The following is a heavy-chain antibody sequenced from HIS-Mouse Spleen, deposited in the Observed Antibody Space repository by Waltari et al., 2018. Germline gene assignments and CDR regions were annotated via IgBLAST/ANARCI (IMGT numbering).Heavy chain of an antibody. D-gene: IGHD6-13*01. J-gene: IGHJ2*01. CDR3: AREIPYSSSWYDWYFDL. Sequence: QLQLQESGPGLVKPSETLSLTCTVSGGSISSSSYYWGWIRQPPGKGLEWIGSIYYSGGTSYNPALKSRVTISVDPSKTQFSRKLSSVTAADTAVYYCAREIPYSSSWYDWYFDLWGRGTLVTVSS. V-gene: IGHV4-39*07. CDR1: GGSISSSSYY. CDR2: IYYSGGT.